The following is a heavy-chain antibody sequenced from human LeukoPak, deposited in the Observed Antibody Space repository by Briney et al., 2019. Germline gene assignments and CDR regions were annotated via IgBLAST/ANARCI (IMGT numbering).Heavy chain of an antibody. J-gene: IGHJ4*02. CDR2: ISYDGRNE. CDR3: AKSDNWIYPVDY. V-gene: IGHV3-30*18. CDR1: GFTFSRYG. Sequence: GGSLRLSCAASGFTFSRYGMHWVRQAPGKGLEWVAVISYDGRNEYYADSVKGRFTISRDNSKNTLYLQMNSLRGEDTAVYYCAKSDNWIYPVDYWGQGILVTVSA. D-gene: IGHD1-7*01.